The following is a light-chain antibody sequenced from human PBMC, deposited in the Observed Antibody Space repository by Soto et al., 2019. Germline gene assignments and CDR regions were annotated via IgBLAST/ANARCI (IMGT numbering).Light chain of an antibody. V-gene: IGKV3-20*01. J-gene: IGKJ1*01. Sequence: EIVLTQSPGTLSLSPGERATLSCRASQSFGNTYLVWYQQKPGQAPRLLIYDASSRATGIPDRFSGSGSGTDFTLTIRRLEPEDFAVYYCQQYGSSPWTFGQGTKVEIK. CDR3: QQYGSSPWT. CDR2: DAS. CDR1: QSFGNTY.